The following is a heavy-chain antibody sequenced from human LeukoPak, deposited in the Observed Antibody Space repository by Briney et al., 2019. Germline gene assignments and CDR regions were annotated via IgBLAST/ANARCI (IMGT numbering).Heavy chain of an antibody. CDR3: ARSASITMILVVISREEAFDI. J-gene: IGHJ3*02. CDR2: INANSGGT. CDR1: GYTFTGYY. D-gene: IGHD3-22*01. Sequence: ASVNVSCKASGYTFTGYYMHWVRQAPGQGLEWVGWINANSGGTKYAQKFQGRVTMTRDTCNSPAYMELSRLRSDDTAVYYCARSASITMILVVISREEAFDILGQGTMVTVSS. V-gene: IGHV1-2*02.